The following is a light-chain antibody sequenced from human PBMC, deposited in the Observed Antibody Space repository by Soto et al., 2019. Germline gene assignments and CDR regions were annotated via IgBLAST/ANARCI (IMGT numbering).Light chain of an antibody. CDR2: VAS. J-gene: IGKJ5*01. CDR1: QSVSSN. V-gene: IGKV3-15*01. Sequence: EIVMTQSPATLSVSPGERATLSCRASQSVSSNLAWYQQKPGQAPRLLIYVASTRATGIPARFSGSGSGTEFTLTISSLQSEDFAVYYCQQRSNWPITFGQGTRLEIK. CDR3: QQRSNWPIT.